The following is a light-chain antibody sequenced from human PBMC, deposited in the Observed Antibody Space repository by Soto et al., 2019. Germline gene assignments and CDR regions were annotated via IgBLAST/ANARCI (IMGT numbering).Light chain of an antibody. CDR2: GAS. Sequence: EIVLTQSPGTLSLSPGERATLSCRASQSVRSNYLAWYQQKPGQAPRLLLYGASSRATGIPDRFSGSGSGTDFTLPISRLEPEDFAVYYCQHYGSSASTFGQGTTLEIK. CDR1: QSVRSNY. CDR3: QHYGSSAST. J-gene: IGKJ2*01. V-gene: IGKV3-20*01.